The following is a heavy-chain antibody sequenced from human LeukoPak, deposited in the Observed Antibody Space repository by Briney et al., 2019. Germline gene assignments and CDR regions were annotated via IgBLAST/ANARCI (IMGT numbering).Heavy chain of an antibody. V-gene: IGHV3-30*02. J-gene: IGHJ4*02. D-gene: IGHD2-15*01. CDR2: IRSDGSDK. CDR1: GFTFSSYS. Sequence: PGGSLRLSRAASGFTFSSYSMNWVRQAPGKGLEWVAFIRSDGSDKYYADSVKGRFTISRDNSKNTVYLQMSSLRAEDTAVYYCAKERDLVAATYYFDYLGQGTLVTVSS. CDR3: AKERDLVAATYYFDY.